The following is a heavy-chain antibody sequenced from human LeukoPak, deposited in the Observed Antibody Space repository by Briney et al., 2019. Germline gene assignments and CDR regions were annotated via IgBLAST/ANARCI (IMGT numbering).Heavy chain of an antibody. D-gene: IGHD3-22*01. CDR2: ININAGNP. J-gene: IGHJ4*02. CDR1: GYTFTSYA. Sequence: GSVSLSCAASGYTFTSYAMHWVRQAPGQGLEWVGCININAGNPTYAQGFTGRFVFSLDTSVSTAYLQISSLKAEDTAVYYCARAIYYYDSSGYYIFDYWGQGTLVTVSS. V-gene: IGHV7-4-1*02. CDR3: ARAIYYYDSSGYYIFDY.